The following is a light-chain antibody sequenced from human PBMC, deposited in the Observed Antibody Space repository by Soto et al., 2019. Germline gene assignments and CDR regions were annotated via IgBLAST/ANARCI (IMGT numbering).Light chain of an antibody. Sequence: DIQITQSPSALSASVGDRATITCRASQSISSWLAWYQQKPGKAPKPLIYDASTLQSGVPSRYSGSGSGTEFTLTISNLQPDDFATYYCQQYESYSPWTFGQGTKVDI. J-gene: IGKJ1*01. CDR1: QSISSW. CDR3: QQYESYSPWT. CDR2: DAS. V-gene: IGKV1-5*01.